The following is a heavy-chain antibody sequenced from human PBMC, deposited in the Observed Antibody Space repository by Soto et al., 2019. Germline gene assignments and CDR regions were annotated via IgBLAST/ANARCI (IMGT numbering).Heavy chain of an antibody. CDR2: IIPIFGTA. CDR3: ARTYSRRRITPYYFDH. CDR1: GGTFSSYA. D-gene: IGHD4-4*01. J-gene: IGHJ4*02. V-gene: IGHV1-69*13. Sequence: GASVKVSCKASGGTFSSYAISWVRQAPGQGLEWMGGIIPIFGTANYAQKFQGRVTITADESTSTAYMELSSLRSEDTAVYYCARTYSRRRITPYYFDHWGQGTLVTVSS.